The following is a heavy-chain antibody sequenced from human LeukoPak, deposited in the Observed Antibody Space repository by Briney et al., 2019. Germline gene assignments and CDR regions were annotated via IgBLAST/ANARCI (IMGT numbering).Heavy chain of an antibody. CDR2: MNPNSGNT. D-gene: IGHD6-13*01. CDR3: AREGSRGGGQQLALDY. V-gene: IGHV1-8*01. Sequence: GASVKVSCKASGYTFTSYDINWVRQATGQGLEWMGWMNPNSGNTGYAQKFQGRVTMTRNTSTSTAYMELSSLRSEDTAVYYCAREGSRGGGQQLALDYWGQGTLVTVSS. J-gene: IGHJ4*02. CDR1: GYTFTSYD.